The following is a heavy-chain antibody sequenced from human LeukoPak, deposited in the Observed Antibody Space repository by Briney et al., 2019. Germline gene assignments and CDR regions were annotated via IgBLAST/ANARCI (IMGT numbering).Heavy chain of an antibody. CDR3: ARDRAGEVDY. J-gene: IGHJ4*02. CDR2: ISSSSSYI. Sequence: GGSLRLSCAASGFTFSSYSMNWVRQAPGKGLEWVSAISSSSSYIYYADSVKGRFTISRDNAKNSLYLQMNSLRAEDTAVYYCARDRAGEVDYWGQGTLVTVSS. V-gene: IGHV3-21*01. CDR1: GFTFSSYS. D-gene: IGHD1-26*01.